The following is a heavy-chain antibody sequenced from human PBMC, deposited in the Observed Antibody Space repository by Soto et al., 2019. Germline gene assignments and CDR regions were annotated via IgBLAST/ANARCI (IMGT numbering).Heavy chain of an antibody. V-gene: IGHV5-10-1*01. J-gene: IGHJ3*02. D-gene: IGHD3-10*01. CDR1: GYSFTSYW. Sequence: GESLKISCKGSGYSFTSYWISWVRQMPGKGLEWMGRIDPSDSYINYSPSFQGHVTISVDTSISTAYLQWSSLKASDTAMYYCTRSSPGITTDAFDIWGQGTVVTVSS. CDR2: IDPSDSYI. CDR3: TRSSPGITTDAFDI.